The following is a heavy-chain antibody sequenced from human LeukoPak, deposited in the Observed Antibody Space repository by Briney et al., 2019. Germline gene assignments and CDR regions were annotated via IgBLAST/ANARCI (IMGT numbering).Heavy chain of an antibody. D-gene: IGHD3-3*01. J-gene: IGHJ4*02. CDR1: GFTFSAYN. Sequence: GGSLRLSCVASGFTFSAYNIHWVRQAPGKGLEWVANIKLDGSEKNYVDSVKGRFTISRDNTKNSLYLQMNSLRAEDTAVFYCARDQYDTWSRRGNFDSWGQGTLVIVSS. V-gene: IGHV3-7*03. CDR2: IKLDGSEK. CDR3: ARDQYDTWSRRGNFDS.